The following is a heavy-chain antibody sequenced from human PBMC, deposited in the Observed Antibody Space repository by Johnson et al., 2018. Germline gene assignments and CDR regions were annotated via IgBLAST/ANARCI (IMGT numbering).Heavy chain of an antibody. Sequence: QVQLVQSGAEVKKPGSSVKVSCKASGGTFTTYAISWVRQAPGQGLEWMGGIIPIFGTANYAHNFQGRVTITADRSTPPASLELNTLTSEETAGYYCAGRPAALDYGDYPGFGDYYYGMDVWGQGTTVTVSS. J-gene: IGHJ6*02. CDR3: AGRPAALDYGDYPGFGDYYYGMDV. CDR1: GGTFTTYA. CDR2: IIPIFGTA. V-gene: IGHV1-69*06. D-gene: IGHD4-17*01.